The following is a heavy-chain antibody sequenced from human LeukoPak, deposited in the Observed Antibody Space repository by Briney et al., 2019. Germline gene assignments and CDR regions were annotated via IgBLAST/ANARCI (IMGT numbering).Heavy chain of an antibody. CDR1: GYTFTSYG. Sequence: GASVKVSCKASGYTFTSYGISWVRQAPGQGLEWMGWISAYNGNTNYAQKLQGRVTMTTDTSTSTAYMELRSLRSDDTAVYYCARVRYSDVLTGYYGDGYFDYWGQGTLVTVSS. J-gene: IGHJ4*02. CDR3: ARVRYSDVLTGYYGDGYFDY. D-gene: IGHD3-9*01. CDR2: ISAYNGNT. V-gene: IGHV1-18*01.